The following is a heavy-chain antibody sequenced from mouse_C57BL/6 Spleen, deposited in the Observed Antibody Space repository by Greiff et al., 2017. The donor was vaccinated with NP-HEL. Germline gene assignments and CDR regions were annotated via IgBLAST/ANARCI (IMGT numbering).Heavy chain of an antibody. CDR2: IGPGSGST. CDR1: GYTFTDYY. V-gene: IGHV1-77*01. Sequence: QVHVKQSGAELVKPGASVKISCKASGYTFTDYYINWVKQRPGQGLEWIGKIGPGSGSTYYNEKFKGKATLTADKSSSTAYMQLSSLTSEDSAVYFCAREWYGYDYDLWFAYWGQGTLVTVSA. D-gene: IGHD2-4*01. J-gene: IGHJ3*01. CDR3: AREWYGYDYDLWFAY.